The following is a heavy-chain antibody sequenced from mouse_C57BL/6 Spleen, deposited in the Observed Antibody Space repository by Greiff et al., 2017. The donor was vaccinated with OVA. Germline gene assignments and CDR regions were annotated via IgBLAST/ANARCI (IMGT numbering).Heavy chain of an antibody. CDR2: ISYDGSN. V-gene: IGHV3-6*01. CDR3: ARLGFSLHYYGSDY. CDR1: GYSITSGYY. Sequence: EVQLQESGPGLVKPSQSLSLTCSVTGYSITSGYYWNWIRQFPGNKLEWMGYISYDGSNNYNPSLKNRISITRDTSKNQFFLKLNSVTTEDTATYYCARLGFSLHYYGSDYWGQGTTLTVSS. J-gene: IGHJ2*01. D-gene: IGHD1-1*01.